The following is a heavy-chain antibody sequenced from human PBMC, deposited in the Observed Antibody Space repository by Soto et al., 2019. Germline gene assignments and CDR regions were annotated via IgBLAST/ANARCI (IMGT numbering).Heavy chain of an antibody. CDR3: AKFYGGNSAHTYTIDP. D-gene: IGHD2-21*02. CDR1: GFTFSTYA. CDR2: ISGSGGST. V-gene: IGHV3-23*01. J-gene: IGHJ5*02. Sequence: EVQLLESGGGLVQPGGSLRLSCAASGFTFSTYAMSWVRQAPGKGLEWVSTISGSGGSTHYADSVKCRFSICRDNSKNALYLQMHRLRAEDTAVYYCAKFYGGNSAHTYTIDPWGQGTLVTVSS.